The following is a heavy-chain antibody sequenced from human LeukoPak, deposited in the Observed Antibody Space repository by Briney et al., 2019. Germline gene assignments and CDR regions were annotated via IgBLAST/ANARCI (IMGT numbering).Heavy chain of an antibody. V-gene: IGHV4-59*01. CDR1: GGSISSYY. CDR3: AREYCSSTSCRPYYYYGMDV. CDR2: IYYSGST. D-gene: IGHD2-2*01. Sequence: SETLSLTCTVSGGSISSYYWSWIRQPPGKGLEWIGYIYYSGSTDYNPSLKSRVTISVDTSKNQFSLKLSSVTAADTAVYYCAREYCSSTSCRPYYYYGMDVWGQGTTVTVSS. J-gene: IGHJ6*02.